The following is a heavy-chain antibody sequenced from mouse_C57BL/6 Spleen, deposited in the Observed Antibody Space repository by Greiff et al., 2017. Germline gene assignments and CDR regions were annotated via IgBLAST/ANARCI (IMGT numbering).Heavy chain of an antibody. CDR2: IYPGDGDT. Sequence: QVQLQQSGAELVKPGASVKISCKASGYAFSSYWMNWVKQRPGKGLEWIGQIYPGDGDTNYNGKFKGKATLTADKSSSTAYMQLSSLTSEDSAVYFCAREDYGSSLHYFDYWGQGTTLTVSS. J-gene: IGHJ2*01. CDR3: AREDYGSSLHYFDY. V-gene: IGHV1-80*01. D-gene: IGHD1-1*01. CDR1: GYAFSSYW.